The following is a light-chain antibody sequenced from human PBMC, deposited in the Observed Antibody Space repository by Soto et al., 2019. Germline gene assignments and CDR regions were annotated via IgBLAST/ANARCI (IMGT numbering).Light chain of an antibody. J-gene: IGKJ2*01. CDR2: DAS. Sequence: IVLTQSPCTLSLSPGLRPTLSCRASQRISNSYLAWYQQKNGQAPRIXLYDASSRATGIPDRVSGSGYGTDFNLTISRLETEDFAVYYCQQYARPPFAFGQGTKVDIK. CDR1: QRISNSY. V-gene: IGKV3-20*01. CDR3: QQYARPPFA.